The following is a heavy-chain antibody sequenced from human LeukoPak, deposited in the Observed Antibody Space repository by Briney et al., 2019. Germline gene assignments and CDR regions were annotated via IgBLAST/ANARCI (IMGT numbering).Heavy chain of an antibody. Sequence: ASVKVSCKASGYTFTSYGISWVRQAPGQGLEWMGWISAYNGNTNYAQKLQGRVTMTTDTSTSTAYMELRNLRSDDTAVYYCARGEWDTAMGPLFDPWGQGTLVTVSS. D-gene: IGHD5-18*01. CDR3: ARGEWDTAMGPLFDP. J-gene: IGHJ5*02. CDR2: ISAYNGNT. CDR1: GYTFTSYG. V-gene: IGHV1-18*01.